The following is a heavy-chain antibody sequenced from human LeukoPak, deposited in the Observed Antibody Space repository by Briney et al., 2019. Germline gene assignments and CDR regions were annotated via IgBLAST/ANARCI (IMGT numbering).Heavy chain of an antibody. J-gene: IGHJ4*02. CDR2: ISYGGSNK. V-gene: IGHV3-30-3*01. CDR3: ARAGSYYSFDY. Sequence: GGSLRLSCAASGFTFSSYAMHWVRQAPGKGLEWVAVISYGGSNKYYADSVKGRFTISRDNSKNTLYLQMNSLRAEDTAVYYCARAGSYYSFDYWGQGTLVTVSS. D-gene: IGHD1-26*01. CDR1: GFTFSSYA.